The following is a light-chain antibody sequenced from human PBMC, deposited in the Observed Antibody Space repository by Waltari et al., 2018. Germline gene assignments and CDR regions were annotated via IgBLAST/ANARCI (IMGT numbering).Light chain of an antibody. CDR2: EDN. CDR3: QSFDSSHVV. J-gene: IGLJ2*01. CDR1: SGNIATNY. V-gene: IGLV6-57*03. Sequence: FMLTQPHSVSESPGKTVTISCTRSSGNIATNYVQWYQQRPGSAPTKVIYEDNQRPSGVPDRFSGCIDSSSNSASLIISGLKAEDEADYYCQSFDSSHVVFGGGTKLTVL.